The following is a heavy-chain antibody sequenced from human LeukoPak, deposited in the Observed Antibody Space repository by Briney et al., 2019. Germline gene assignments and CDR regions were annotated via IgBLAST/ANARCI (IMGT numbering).Heavy chain of an antibody. CDR2: ISFDGSNK. D-gene: IGHD5-18*01. V-gene: IGHV3-30-3*01. CDR3: ARSEGDSYAIDY. CDR1: GSTFRSYA. Sequence: GRSLRLSCAASGSTFRSYAMHWVRQAPGKGLEWVAVISFDGSNKYYADSVKGRFTVSGDNSENTLYLQMNSLKAEDTAVYYCARSEGDSYAIDYWDQGTLVTVSS. J-gene: IGHJ4*02.